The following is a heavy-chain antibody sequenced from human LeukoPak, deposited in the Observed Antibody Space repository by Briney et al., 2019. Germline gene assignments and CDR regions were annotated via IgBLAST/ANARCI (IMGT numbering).Heavy chain of an antibody. V-gene: IGHV1-8*01. CDR2: MSPNNGDT. D-gene: IGHD3-22*01. J-gene: IGHJ6*02. Sequence: ASVKVSCKTSGYTFTSYDINWVRQATGQGLEWLGWMSPNNGDTGYAQKFQGRVTMTEDTSTDTAYMELSSLRSEDTAVYYCATGRGYYDSSGYRSYYYGMDVWGQGTTVTVSS. CDR3: ATGRGYYDSSGYRSYYYGMDV. CDR1: GYTFTSYD.